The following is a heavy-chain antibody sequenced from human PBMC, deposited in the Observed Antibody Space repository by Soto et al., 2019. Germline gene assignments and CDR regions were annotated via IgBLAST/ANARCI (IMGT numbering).Heavy chain of an antibody. Sequence: QLQLQESGPGLVQPSETLSLTCSVSDDSINSDKYYWGWIRQPPGKGLEWIGSIYYRGNAYYNPSLPTRVTISLDKSKSQFSLKLNSVTAADSAVYFCARMEGLATISYYFDFWGPGALVTVSS. J-gene: IGHJ4*02. CDR1: DDSINSDKYY. CDR3: ARMEGLATISYYFDF. CDR2: IYYRGNA. D-gene: IGHD3-9*01. V-gene: IGHV4-39*01.